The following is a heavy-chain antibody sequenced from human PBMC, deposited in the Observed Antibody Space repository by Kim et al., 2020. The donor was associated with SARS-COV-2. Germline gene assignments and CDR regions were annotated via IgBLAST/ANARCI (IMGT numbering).Heavy chain of an antibody. CDR2: IYFSGST. CDR1: GGSISSGGYY. V-gene: IGHV4-31*03. CDR3: SGDSSYGSGSYYTERLFDY. Sequence: SETLSLTCTVSGGSISSGGYYWSWIRQHPGKGLEWIGYIYFSGSTYYNSSLKCRVTISVDTSKNQFSLKLSSVTAADTAVYYCSGDSSYGSGSYYTERLFDYWGKGTLVTVSS. J-gene: IGHJ4*02. D-gene: IGHD3-10*01.